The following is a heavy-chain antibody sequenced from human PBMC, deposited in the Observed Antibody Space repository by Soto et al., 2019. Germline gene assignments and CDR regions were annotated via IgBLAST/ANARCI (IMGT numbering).Heavy chain of an antibody. CDR3: ARHDCISSSCYYYSYDVMDV. D-gene: IGHD2-2*01. CDR2: IIPCFDTA. Sequence: QVQLVQSGAEVKKPGSSVKVSCKASGDTFSSYAISWVRQAPGQGLEWMGGIIPCFDTANYAQQFQGRATITADESTSTAYMERSSLRSEDTAVYYCARHDCISSSCYYYSYDVMDVWGQGTTVTVSS. V-gene: IGHV1-69*12. CDR1: GDTFSSYA. J-gene: IGHJ6*02.